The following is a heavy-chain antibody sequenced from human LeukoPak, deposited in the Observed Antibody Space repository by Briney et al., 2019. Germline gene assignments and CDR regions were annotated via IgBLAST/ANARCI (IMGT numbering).Heavy chain of an antibody. V-gene: IGHV3-48*01. CDR1: GFTFSSYS. CDR2: ISSSSSTI. CDR3: ARAPKRYCSSTSCSMGDY. Sequence: GGSLRLSCAASGFTFSSYSMTWVRQAPGKGLEWVSYISSSSSTIYYADSVKGRFTISRDNSKNTLYLQMNSLRAEDTAVYYCARAPKRYCSSTSCSMGDYWGQGTLVTVSS. J-gene: IGHJ4*02. D-gene: IGHD2-2*01.